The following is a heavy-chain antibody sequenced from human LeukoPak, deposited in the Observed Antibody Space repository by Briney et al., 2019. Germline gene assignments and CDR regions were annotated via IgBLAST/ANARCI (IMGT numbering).Heavy chain of an antibody. Sequence: ASVKVSCKASGYTFTSYYMHWVRQAPGQGLEWMGIINPSGGSTNYAQKLQGRVTMTTDTSTSTAYMELRSLRSDDTAVYYCARDVPYYYDSSGYYFDYWGQGTLVTVSS. V-gene: IGHV1-46*01. J-gene: IGHJ4*02. CDR3: ARDVPYYYDSSGYYFDY. CDR1: GYTFTSYY. CDR2: INPSGGST. D-gene: IGHD3-22*01.